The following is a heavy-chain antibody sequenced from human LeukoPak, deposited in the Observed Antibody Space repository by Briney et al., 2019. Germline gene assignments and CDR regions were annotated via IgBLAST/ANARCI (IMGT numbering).Heavy chain of an antibody. Sequence: GASVKVSCKGSGYTFTRYAITWVRQAPGQGLEWMGWISTYNGDTKYAQNLQGRVTMTRDTSTNTAYMELRSLRSDDTAVYYCARDPSNSSGWYIFFDFWGQGTLVAVSS. D-gene: IGHD6-13*01. J-gene: IGHJ4*02. CDR2: ISTYNGDT. CDR3: ARDPSNSSGWYIFFDF. V-gene: IGHV1-18*01. CDR1: GYTFTRYA.